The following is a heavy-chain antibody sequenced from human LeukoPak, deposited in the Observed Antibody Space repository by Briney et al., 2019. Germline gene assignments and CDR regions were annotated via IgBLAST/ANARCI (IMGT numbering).Heavy chain of an antibody. CDR3: AKDNILPTAKTTLDY. CDR1: GFTFSSYA. D-gene: IGHD2-2*01. V-gene: IGHV3-23*01. J-gene: IGHJ4*02. Sequence: GGSLRLSCAASGFTFSSYAMTWVRQAPGKGLEWVSTSSSSGSRTYYADSVRGRFTISRDNSKNTLFLRMSSLRAEDTAVYYCAKDNILPTAKTTLDYWGQGTLVTVSS. CDR2: SSSSGSRT.